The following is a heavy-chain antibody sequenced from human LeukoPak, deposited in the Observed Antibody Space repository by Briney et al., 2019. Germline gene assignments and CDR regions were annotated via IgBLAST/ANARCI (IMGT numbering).Heavy chain of an antibody. J-gene: IGHJ4*02. Sequence: GGSLRLSCAVSGFTFSSYEMNWVRQAPGKGLEWISYISSSGSTTKYADSVKGRFTISRDNTKNSLDLQMNSLRVEDTAVYYCARDYGGSSPFDYWGQGTLVTVSS. D-gene: IGHD4-23*01. CDR3: ARDYGGSSPFDY. CDR1: GFTFSSYE. V-gene: IGHV3-48*03. CDR2: ISSSGSTT.